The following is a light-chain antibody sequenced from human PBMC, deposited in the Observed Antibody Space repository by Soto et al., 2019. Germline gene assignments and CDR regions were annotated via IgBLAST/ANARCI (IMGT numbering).Light chain of an antibody. CDR1: SSDVGGYNY. J-gene: IGLJ2*01. V-gene: IGLV2-14*01. CDR3: SSYTSSSTLCVV. Sequence: QSALTQPASVSGSPGQSITISCTGTSSDVGGYNYVSWYQQHPGKAPKLMIYDVSNRPSGVSNRFSGSKSANTASLTISGLQAEDEADYYCSSYTSSSTLCVVFGGETKVTVL. CDR2: DVS.